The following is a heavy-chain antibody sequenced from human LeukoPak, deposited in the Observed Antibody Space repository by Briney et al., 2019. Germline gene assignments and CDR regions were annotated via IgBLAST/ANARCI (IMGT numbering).Heavy chain of an antibody. Sequence: PSETLSLTCTVSGYSIRSAYYWGWIRQPPGKGLEWIGSIYHSGTLYYNPSLKSRVTISVDTSKNQFSLKLSSVTAADTAVYYCARGSGDSLDSWYFDLWGRGTLVTVSS. V-gene: IGHV4-38-2*02. J-gene: IGHJ2*01. CDR2: IYHSGTL. D-gene: IGHD4-17*01. CDR1: GYSIRSAYY. CDR3: ARGSGDSLDSWYFDL.